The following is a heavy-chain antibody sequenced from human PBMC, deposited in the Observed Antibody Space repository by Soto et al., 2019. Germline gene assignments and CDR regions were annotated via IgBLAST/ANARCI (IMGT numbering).Heavy chain of an antibody. Sequence: GGSQILSYAASGVTCGPYSMNWIRQAPGKGLEWVSSINSDSSYIYYADSLKGRFTISRDNAKNSLYLQMTSLRAEVTAVYYCARDYRYPADYWGHGSLVPVSS. J-gene: IGHJ4*01. CDR1: GVTCGPYS. CDR2: INSDSSYI. CDR3: ARDYRYPADY. V-gene: IGHV3-21*01. D-gene: IGHD1-26*01.